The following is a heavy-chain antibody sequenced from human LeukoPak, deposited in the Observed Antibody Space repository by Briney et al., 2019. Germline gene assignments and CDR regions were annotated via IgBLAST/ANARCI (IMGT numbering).Heavy chain of an antibody. CDR1: GFTFSNYA. J-gene: IGHJ3*02. V-gene: IGHV3-23*01. CDR2: ISGSGGRT. D-gene: IGHD3-10*01. CDR3: ARGPGGMVRDAFDI. Sequence: GGSLRLSCAASGFTFSNYAMSWVRQAPGKGLEWVSVISGSGGRTYYADSVKGRFTISRDNAKNSLYLQMNSLRVEDAAVYYCARGPGGMVRDAFDIWGQGTMVTVSS.